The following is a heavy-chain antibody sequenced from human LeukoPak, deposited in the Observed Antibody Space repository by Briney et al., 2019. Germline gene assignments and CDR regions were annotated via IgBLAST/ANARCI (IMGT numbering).Heavy chain of an antibody. V-gene: IGHV3-23*01. Sequence: GGSLGLSCAASGFTFSSYAMSWVRQAPGKGLEWVSAISGSGGSTYYADSVKGRFTISRDNSKNTLYLQMNSLRAEDTAVYYCATRGDILTGYPYYFDYWGQGTLVTVSS. CDR3: ATRGDILTGYPYYFDY. CDR2: ISGSGGST. J-gene: IGHJ4*02. CDR1: GFTFSSYA. D-gene: IGHD3-9*01.